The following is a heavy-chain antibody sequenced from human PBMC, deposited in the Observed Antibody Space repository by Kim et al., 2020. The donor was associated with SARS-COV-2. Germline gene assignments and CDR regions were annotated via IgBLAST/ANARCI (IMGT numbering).Heavy chain of an antibody. CDR2: ISSSGSTI. Sequence: GGSLRLSCAASGFTFSSYEMNWVRQAPGKGLEWVSYISSSGSTIYYADSVKGRFTISRDNAKNSLYLQMNSLRAEDTAVYYCARGEDFWSGYCNYWGQGTLVTVSS. J-gene: IGHJ4*02. CDR1: GFTFSSYE. D-gene: IGHD3-3*01. CDR3: ARGEDFWSGYCNY. V-gene: IGHV3-48*03.